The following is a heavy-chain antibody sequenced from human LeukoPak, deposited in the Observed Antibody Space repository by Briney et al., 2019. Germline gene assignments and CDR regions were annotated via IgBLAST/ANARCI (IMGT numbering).Heavy chain of an antibody. CDR1: GFTFGDYA. CDR3: TREGYYDFWSGYYRSYYYYMDV. D-gene: IGHD3-3*01. J-gene: IGHJ6*03. V-gene: IGHV3-49*03. Sequence: GGSLRLSCTASGFTFGDYAMSWFRQAPGKGLEWVGFIRSKAYGGTTEYAASVKGRFTISRDDSNSIAYLQMNSLKTEDTAVYYCTREGYYDFWSGYYRSYYYYMDVWGKGTTVTVSS. CDR2: IRSKAYGGTT.